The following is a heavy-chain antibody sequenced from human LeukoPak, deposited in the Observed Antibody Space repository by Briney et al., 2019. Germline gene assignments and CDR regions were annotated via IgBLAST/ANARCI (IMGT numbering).Heavy chain of an antibody. Sequence: SGGFLRLSCAASGFTVNSNYMSWFRQAPGQGLEWVSIIYSGGTTHYADSVKGRFTISRDNAKNSLYLQMNSLRAEDTAVYYCARDGRKYYNILTDYYFDYWGQGTLVTVSS. V-gene: IGHV3-53*01. D-gene: IGHD3-9*01. J-gene: IGHJ4*02. CDR3: ARDGRKYYNILTDYYFDY. CDR2: IYSGGTT. CDR1: GFTVNSNY.